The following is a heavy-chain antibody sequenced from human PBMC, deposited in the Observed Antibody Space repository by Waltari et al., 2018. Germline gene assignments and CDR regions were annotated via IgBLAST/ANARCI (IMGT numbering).Heavy chain of an antibody. V-gene: IGHV3-74*01. Sequence: EVQLVESGGGLVQPGGSLRLSCAASGFNFNDYWMHWIRQAPEQGLVWVSHISTEWTIRTHADSVKGRFTSSRDNTKNTLYLQMNSLRPEDTAVYYCARVGYPSSSLAFDIWGQGTMVTVSS. D-gene: IGHD6-6*01. CDR2: ISTEWTIR. CDR1: GFNFNDYW. CDR3: ARVGYPSSSLAFDI. J-gene: IGHJ3*02.